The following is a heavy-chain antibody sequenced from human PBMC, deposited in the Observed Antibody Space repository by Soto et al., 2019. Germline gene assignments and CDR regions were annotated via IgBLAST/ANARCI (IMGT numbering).Heavy chain of an antibody. Sequence: QVQLQQWGAGLLKPSETLSLTCAVYGGSFSAYYWSWIRQPPGKGLEWIGEIYPGGSANYNPSLKSRVTTSLDPSKNQFSLKLNSVTAADTAVYYCARSLAQSRGWHYWGQGTLVTVSS. V-gene: IGHV4-34*01. J-gene: IGHJ4*02. CDR3: ARSLAQSRGWHY. D-gene: IGHD6-19*01. CDR1: GGSFSAYY. CDR2: IYPGGSA.